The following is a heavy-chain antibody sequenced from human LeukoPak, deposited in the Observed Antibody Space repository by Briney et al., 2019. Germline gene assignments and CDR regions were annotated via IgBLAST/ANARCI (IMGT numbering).Heavy chain of an antibody. Sequence: PGGSLRLSCSASGFTFSSYAMHWVRQAPGKGLEYVSAISSKGGSTYYADSVKGRFTISRDNSKNTLYLQMSSLRAEDTAVYYCVKDMRGCSGGSCYGTFDYWGQGTLVTVSS. J-gene: IGHJ4*02. D-gene: IGHD2-15*01. CDR1: GFTFSSYA. CDR2: ISSKGGST. V-gene: IGHV3-64D*09. CDR3: VKDMRGCSGGSCYGTFDY.